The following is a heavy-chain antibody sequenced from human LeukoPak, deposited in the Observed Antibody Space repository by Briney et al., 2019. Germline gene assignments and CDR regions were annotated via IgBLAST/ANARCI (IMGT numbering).Heavy chain of an antibody. V-gene: IGHV3-33*01. CDR1: GFTFSTYA. CDR3: AREVDCSGGRCYRGEFDY. J-gene: IGHJ4*02. D-gene: IGHD2-15*01. CDR2: TWYGGSNE. Sequence: GGSLRLSCATSGFTFSTYAMQWDRPAPGKGLVWVAVTWYGGSNEHYVDTVKGRFSNSRDNSINTLSLQMNSLRVEDTAVYYCAREVDCSGGRCYRGEFDYWGQGTLVTVSS.